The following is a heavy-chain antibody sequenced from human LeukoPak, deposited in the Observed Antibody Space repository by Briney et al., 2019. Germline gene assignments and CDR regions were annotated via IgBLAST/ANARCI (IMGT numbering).Heavy chain of an antibody. CDR3: SREYFDWSRNYYYGMDV. CDR2: IWYDGSNK. CDR1: GFTFNNYG. Sequence: GGSLRLSCAASGFTFNNYGMHWVRQAPGKGLEWMALIWYDGSNKYYADSVKGRFTISRDNSKNTLYLQMNSLRAEDTAVYYCSREYFDWSRNYYYGMDVWGQGTTVTVSS. V-gene: IGHV3-33*01. D-gene: IGHD3-9*01. J-gene: IGHJ6*02.